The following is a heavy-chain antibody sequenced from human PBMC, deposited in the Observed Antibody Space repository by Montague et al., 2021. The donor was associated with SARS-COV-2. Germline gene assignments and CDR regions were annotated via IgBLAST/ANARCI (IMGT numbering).Heavy chain of an antibody. CDR1: GGSISGDNYY. J-gene: IGHJ2*01. D-gene: IGHD7-27*01. Sequence: TLSPTCTVSGGSISGDNYYWTWIRQHPGKGLEWIAYIYYTGSTYYXPSLQSRLRTSLDTSKNQFSLTLTSVTVADTAIYYCARNRGWGSRGAGYIDLWGRGTLVTVSS. CDR2: IYYTGST. CDR3: ARNRGWGSRGAGYIDL. V-gene: IGHV4-31*03.